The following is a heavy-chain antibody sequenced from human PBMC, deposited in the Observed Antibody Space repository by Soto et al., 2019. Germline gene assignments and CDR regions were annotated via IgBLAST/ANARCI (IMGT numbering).Heavy chain of an antibody. Sequence: SVKVSCKASGGTFSSYAISWVRQAPGQGLEWMGGIIPIFGTANYAQKFQGRVTITADKSTSTAYMELSSLRSEDTAVYYCARAQGAATYYYDSSAPNWFDPWGQGTLVTSPQ. CDR1: GGTFSSYA. V-gene: IGHV1-69*06. J-gene: IGHJ5*02. D-gene: IGHD3-22*01. CDR3: ARAQGAATYYYDSSAPNWFDP. CDR2: IIPIFGTA.